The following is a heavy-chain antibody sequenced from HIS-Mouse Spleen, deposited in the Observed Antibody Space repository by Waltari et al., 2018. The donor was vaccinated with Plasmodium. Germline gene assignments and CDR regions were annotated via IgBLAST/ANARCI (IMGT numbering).Heavy chain of an antibody. J-gene: IGHJ4*02. CDR3: ARERITGTAYVDY. CDR1: VGSISSSSYY. V-gene: IGHV4-39*07. Sequence: QLQLQESGPGLVKPSETLSPACTVSVGSISSSSYYWGWLRQPPAKGLEWIGSIYSSGKTYYHPALKSRVSISVEPSKNQFTLRLRGGTAAGTAVHYCARERITGTAYVDYWGQGALVTVSS. D-gene: IGHD1-7*01. CDR2: IYSSGKT.